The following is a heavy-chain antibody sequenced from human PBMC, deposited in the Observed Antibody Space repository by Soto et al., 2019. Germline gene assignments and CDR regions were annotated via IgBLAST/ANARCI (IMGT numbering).Heavy chain of an antibody. CDR2: IYHSGST. CDR3: ARRRITMIVVVFDAFDI. V-gene: IGHV4-4*02. D-gene: IGHD3-22*01. Sequence: QVQLQESGPGRVKPSGTLSLTCAVSGGSISSSYWWSWVRQPPGKGLEWIGEIYHSGSTNYNPSLQSRVTISVDKSKNQFSLKLSSVTAADTAVYYCARRRITMIVVVFDAFDIWGQGTMVTVSS. CDR1: GGSISSSYW. J-gene: IGHJ3*02.